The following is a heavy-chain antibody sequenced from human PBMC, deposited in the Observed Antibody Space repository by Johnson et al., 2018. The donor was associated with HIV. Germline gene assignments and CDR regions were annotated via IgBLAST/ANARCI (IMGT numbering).Heavy chain of an antibody. CDR2: ITGSGGST. V-gene: IGHV3-23*04. J-gene: IGHJ3*02. CDR3: ARDTHGEGAFDI. CDR1: AFTFSSYA. D-gene: IGHD3-10*01. Sequence: MQLVESGGGLVQPGGSLRLSCAASAFTFSSYAMSWVRQAPGKGLEWVSIITGSGGSTYYADSVKGRFTISRDNSKNTLYLQMNSLRAGDTAVYYCARDTHGEGAFDIWGQGTMVTVSS.